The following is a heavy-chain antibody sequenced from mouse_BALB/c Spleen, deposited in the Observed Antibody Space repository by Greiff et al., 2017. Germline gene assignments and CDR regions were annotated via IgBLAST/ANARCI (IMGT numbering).Heavy chain of an antibody. CDR1: GFTFSSFG. D-gene: IGHD1-1*01. Sequence: EVQVVESGGGLVQPGGSRKLSCAASGFTFSSFGMHWVRQAPETGLEWVAYISSGSSTIYYADTVKGRFTLSRDNPKNTLFLQMTSLRSEDTAMYYCARSPHYYGSSYGYWYFDVWGAGTTVTVSS. CDR2: ISSGSSTI. CDR3: ARSPHYYGSSYGYWYFDV. J-gene: IGHJ1*01. V-gene: IGHV5-17*02.